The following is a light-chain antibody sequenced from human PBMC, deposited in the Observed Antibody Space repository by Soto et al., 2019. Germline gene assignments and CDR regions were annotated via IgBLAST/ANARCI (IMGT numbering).Light chain of an antibody. CDR3: TSWTTSTTMI. V-gene: IGLV2-14*03. J-gene: IGLJ2*01. Sequence: QSVLTQPASVSGSPGQSITISCTGTRSDIGAYNFVSWYQQHPGEVPKLMLYDVNVQPSGVSNRFSGSKSGNTASLTISGLQAEDEADYYCTSWTTSTTMIFGGGTQLTVL. CDR1: RSDIGAYNF. CDR2: DVN.